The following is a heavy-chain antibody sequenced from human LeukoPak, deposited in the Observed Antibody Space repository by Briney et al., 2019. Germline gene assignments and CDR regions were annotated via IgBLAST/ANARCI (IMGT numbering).Heavy chain of an antibody. CDR1: GYTFTAYY. D-gene: IGHD2-15*01. V-gene: IGHV1-2*02. CDR3: ARSQESCIGGTCPGDY. CDR2: INPKSDFT. Sequence: GASVKVSCTASGYTFTAYYMHWVRQTPGQGLEWLGWINPKSDFTKYSQKFQGRVTMTRDTSSSTVYMELSRLRSGDTAVYYCARSQESCIGGTCPGDYWGQGTRVTVSA. J-gene: IGHJ4*02.